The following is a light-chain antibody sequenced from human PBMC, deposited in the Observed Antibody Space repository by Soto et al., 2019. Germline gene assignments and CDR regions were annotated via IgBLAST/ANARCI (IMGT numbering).Light chain of an antibody. CDR2: DVN. V-gene: IGLV2-14*03. Sequence: QSVLTQPASVSVSPGQPITFSCTGTSSDVGGYNFVSWYQHHPGKAPKLMIYDVNNRPSGVSNRFSGSKSGNTASLTISGLQAEDEADYYCSSYTSGSTLVFGTGTKVTVL. CDR1: SSDVGGYNF. J-gene: IGLJ1*01. CDR3: SSYTSGSTLV.